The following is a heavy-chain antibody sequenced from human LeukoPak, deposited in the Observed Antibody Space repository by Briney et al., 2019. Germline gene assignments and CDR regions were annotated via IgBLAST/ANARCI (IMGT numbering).Heavy chain of an antibody. CDR3: ASYSYYYDSSGYFDY. Sequence: SETLPLTCTVSGGSISTYYWSWIRQPPGKGLEWIGYIYYSGSTNYNPSLKSRVTISVDTSKNQFSLRLSSVTAADTAVYYCASYSYYYDSSGYFDYWGQGTLVTVSS. CDR1: GGSISTYY. D-gene: IGHD3-22*01. V-gene: IGHV4-59*01. CDR2: IYYSGST. J-gene: IGHJ4*02.